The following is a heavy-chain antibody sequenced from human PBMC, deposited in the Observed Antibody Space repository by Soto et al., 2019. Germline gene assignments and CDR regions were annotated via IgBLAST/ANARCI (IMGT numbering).Heavy chain of an antibody. CDR1: GFTFDDYA. CDR3: AKDYYPFRAYYYYGMDV. J-gene: IGHJ6*02. Sequence: GGSLRLSCAASGFTFDDYAMHWVRQAPGKGLEWVSLISWDGGSTYYADSVKGRFTISRDNSKNSLYLQMNSLRAEDTALYYCAKDYYPFRAYYYYGMDVWGQGTTVTVSS. V-gene: IGHV3-43D*04. D-gene: IGHD1-26*01. CDR2: ISWDGGST.